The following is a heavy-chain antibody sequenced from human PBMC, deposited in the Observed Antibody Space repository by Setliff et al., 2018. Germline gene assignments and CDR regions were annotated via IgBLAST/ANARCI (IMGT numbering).Heavy chain of an antibody. CDR3: ARGIYYFDIMGDP. Sequence: ASVKVSCKASGYTFTNHYMHWVRQAPGQGLEWMGMINPGGGSTTYAQKFQGRVTITADESTSTAYMELSSLRSDDAAVYYCARGIYYFDIMGDPWGQGTLVTVSS. D-gene: IGHD3-22*01. J-gene: IGHJ5*02. CDR1: GYTFTNHY. V-gene: IGHV1-46*01. CDR2: INPGGGST.